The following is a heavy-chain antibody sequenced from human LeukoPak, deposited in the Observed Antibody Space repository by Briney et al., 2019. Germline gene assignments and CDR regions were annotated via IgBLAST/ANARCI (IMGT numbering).Heavy chain of an antibody. CDR1: GFTFSSYG. D-gene: IGHD2-15*01. CDR3: AKDVGYCSGGSYRDY. J-gene: IGHJ4*02. V-gene: IGHV3-30*18. CDR2: ISYDGSNK. Sequence: GGSLRLSCAASGFTFSSYGMHWVRQAPGKGLEWVAVISYDGSNKYYADSVKGRFTISRDNSKNTLYLQMNSLRAEDTAVYYCAKDVGYCSGGSYRDYWGQGTLVTVSS.